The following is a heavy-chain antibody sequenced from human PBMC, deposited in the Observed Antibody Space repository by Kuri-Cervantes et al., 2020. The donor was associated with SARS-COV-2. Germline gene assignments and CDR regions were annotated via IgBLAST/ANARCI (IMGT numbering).Heavy chain of an antibody. CDR1: GFSFTSYA. CDR2: MSGSGGFT. CDR3: AKESDFDWLLLRGHFDY. V-gene: IGHV3-23*01. J-gene: IGHJ4*02. D-gene: IGHD3-9*01. Sequence: GGSLRLSCAASGFSFTSYAMSWVRQAPGKGLEWVASMSGSGGFTYYADSVKGRFTVSRDNFKNTLYVQMNSLRAEDTAVYYCAKESDFDWLLLRGHFDYWGQGTLVTVSS.